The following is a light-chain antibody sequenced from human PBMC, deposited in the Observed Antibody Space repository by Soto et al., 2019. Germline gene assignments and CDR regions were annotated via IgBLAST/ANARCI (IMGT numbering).Light chain of an antibody. CDR1: QSVSSSY. J-gene: IGKJ1*01. CDR2: DTS. V-gene: IGKV3-20*01. Sequence: EIVMTQSPATLSVSPGERATLSCRASQSVSSSYLAWYQQKPGQAPSLLIYDTSTRATGIPDRFSGSGSGTDFTVTISRLEPEDYAVYFCQQYGTLPWTFGQGTKVDIK. CDR3: QQYGTLPWT.